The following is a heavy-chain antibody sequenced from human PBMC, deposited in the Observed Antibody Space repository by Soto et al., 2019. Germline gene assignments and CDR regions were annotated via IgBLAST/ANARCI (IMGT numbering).Heavy chain of an antibody. V-gene: IGHV1-3*01. CDR2: INAGNGNT. D-gene: IGHD5-18*01. CDR3: ARDPGYSDGYN. J-gene: IGHJ4*02. Sequence: QVQLVQSGAEVKKPGASVKVSCKASGYTFTSYAMHWVRQAPGQRLEWMGWINAGNGNTKYSQKFQGRVTIPRDTSASTAYMERSSLRSEDTAVYYCARDPGYSDGYNWGQGTLVTVSS. CDR1: GYTFTSYA.